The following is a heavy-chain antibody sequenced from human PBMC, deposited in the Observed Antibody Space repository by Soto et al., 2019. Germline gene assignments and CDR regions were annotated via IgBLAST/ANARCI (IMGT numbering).Heavy chain of an antibody. D-gene: IGHD2-2*02. Sequence: ESGPTLVNPTQTLTLTCTFSGFSLSTSGMCVSWIRQPPGKALEWLALIDWDDDKYYSTSLKTRLTISKDTSKNQVVLTMTNMDPVDTATYYCARTPIVVVPAAIGARCYYYGMDVWGQGTTVTVSS. CDR1: GFSLSTSGMC. V-gene: IGHV2-70*01. J-gene: IGHJ6*02. CDR2: IDWDDDK. CDR3: ARTPIVVVPAAIGARCYYYGMDV.